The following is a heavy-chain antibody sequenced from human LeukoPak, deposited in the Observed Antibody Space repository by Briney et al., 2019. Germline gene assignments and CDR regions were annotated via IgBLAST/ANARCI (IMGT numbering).Heavy chain of an antibody. CDR3: AKEDHIAAALSPPRYGMDV. V-gene: IGHV3-23*01. CDR2: ISAAGDST. CDR1: GFTFSINA. D-gene: IGHD6-13*01. J-gene: IGHJ6*02. Sequence: PGGSLRLSCAASGFTFSINAMRWVREAPGRGPEWVSAISAAGDSTYYADSVKGRFTISRDNSKNTLYVQLNSLRPDDTAVYYCAKEDHIAAALSPPRYGMDVWGQGTTVTVSS.